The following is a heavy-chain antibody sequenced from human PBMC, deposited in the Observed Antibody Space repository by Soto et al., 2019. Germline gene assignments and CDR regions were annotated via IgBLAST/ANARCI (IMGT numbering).Heavy chain of an antibody. Sequence: QVQLQESGPGLVKPSQTLSLTCTVSGGSISSGGYYWSWIRQHPGKGLEWIGYIYYSGSTYYNPSLKSRVSISVDTSKNQFSLKLSSVTAADTAVYYCARASGFGEALDYWGQGTLVTVSS. CDR1: GGSISSGGYY. CDR2: IYYSGST. J-gene: IGHJ4*02. V-gene: IGHV4-31*03. D-gene: IGHD3-10*01. CDR3: ARASGFGEALDY.